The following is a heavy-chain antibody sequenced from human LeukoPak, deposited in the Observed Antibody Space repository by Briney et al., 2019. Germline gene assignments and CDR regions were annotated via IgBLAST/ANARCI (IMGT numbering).Heavy chain of an antibody. CDR3: ARRATTPLGYYYYHYMDV. Sequence: PGGSLRLSCAASGFTFDDYTMHWVRQAPGKGLEWVSLISWDGGSTYYADSVKGRFTISRDNSKNSLHLQMNSLRTEDTALYYCARRATTPLGYYYYHYMDVWGKGTTVTVSS. J-gene: IGHJ6*03. V-gene: IGHV3-43*01. CDR2: ISWDGGST. CDR1: GFTFDDYT. D-gene: IGHD7-27*01.